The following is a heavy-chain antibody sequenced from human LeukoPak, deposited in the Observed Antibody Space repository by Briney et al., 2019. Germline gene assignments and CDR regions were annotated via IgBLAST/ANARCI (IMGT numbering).Heavy chain of an antibody. Sequence: GGSLRLSCAVSGFTVSTNYMTWVRQAPGKGLEWVSVIYSGGNTYYADSVKGRLIISRDNSKNTVYLQMNSLRAEDTAVYYCARVGFPGTKAPFDYWAREPWSPSPQ. D-gene: IGHD1-1*01. CDR1: GFTVSTNY. CDR2: IYSGGNT. V-gene: IGHV3-66*02. J-gene: IGHJ4*02. CDR3: ARVGFPGTKAPFDY.